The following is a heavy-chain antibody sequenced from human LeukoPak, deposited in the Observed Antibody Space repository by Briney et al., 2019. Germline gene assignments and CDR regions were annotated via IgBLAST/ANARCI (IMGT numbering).Heavy chain of an antibody. V-gene: IGHV4-30-2*01. CDR1: GGSISGGGYS. CDR2: IYHSGST. J-gene: IGHJ2*01. CDR3: ARTNWYFDL. Sequence: PSETLSLTCAVSGGSISGGGYSWSWIRQPPGKGLEWIGYIYHSGSTYYNPSLKSRVTVSVDTSKNQFSLKLSSVTAADTAVYYCARTNWYFDLWGRGTLVTVSS.